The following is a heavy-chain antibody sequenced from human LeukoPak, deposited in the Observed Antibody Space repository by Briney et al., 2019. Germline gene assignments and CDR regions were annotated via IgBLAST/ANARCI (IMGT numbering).Heavy chain of an antibody. CDR1: GGSISSSSYY. CDR3: ASNLRITGTEYYFDY. D-gene: IGHD1-20*01. CDR2: IYYSGST. Sequence: SETLSLTCTVSGGSISSSSYYWGWIRRPPGKGLEWIGSIYYSGSTYYNPSLKSRVTISVDTSKNQFSLKLSSVTAADTAVYYCASNLRITGTEYYFDYWGQGTLVTVSS. V-gene: IGHV4-39*01. J-gene: IGHJ4*02.